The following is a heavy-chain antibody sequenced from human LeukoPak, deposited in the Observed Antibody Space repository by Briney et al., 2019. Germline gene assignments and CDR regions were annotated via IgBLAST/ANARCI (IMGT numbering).Heavy chain of an antibody. Sequence: GGSLRLSCAASGFTFSSYGMHWVRQAPGKGLEWVAFIRYDGSNKYYADSVKGRFTISRDNSKNTLYLQMNSLRAEDTAVYYCARDSSGSYYWPDAFDIWGQGTMVTVSS. CDR1: GFTFSSYG. CDR3: ARDSSGSYYWPDAFDI. J-gene: IGHJ3*02. CDR2: IRYDGSNK. V-gene: IGHV3-30*02. D-gene: IGHD1-26*01.